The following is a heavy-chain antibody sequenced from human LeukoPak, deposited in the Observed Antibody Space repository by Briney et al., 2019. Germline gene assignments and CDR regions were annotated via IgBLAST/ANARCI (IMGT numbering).Heavy chain of an antibody. V-gene: IGHV4-4*07. Sequence: SETLSLTCTVSGGSISSYYWSWIRQPAGKGLEWIGRIYTSGSTNYNPSLKSRVTMPVDTSKNQFSLKLSSVTAADTAVYYCAREGLYDYVWGSYRNAFDIWGQGTMVTVSS. D-gene: IGHD3-16*02. CDR2: IYTSGST. CDR1: GGSISSYY. J-gene: IGHJ3*02. CDR3: AREGLYDYVWGSYRNAFDI.